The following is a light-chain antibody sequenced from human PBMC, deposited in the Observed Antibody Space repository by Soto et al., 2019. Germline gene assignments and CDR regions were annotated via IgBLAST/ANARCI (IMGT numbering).Light chain of an antibody. CDR3: QQRSNWPIT. V-gene: IGKV3-11*01. J-gene: IGKJ5*01. Sequence: DIVLTQSPATLSLSPGERATLSCRASQSVSSYLAWYQQKPGQAPRLLIYDASNRATGIPARFSGSGSGTDFTLTISRLETEDFAVYYCQQRSNWPITFGQGTRLEIK. CDR1: QSVSSY. CDR2: DAS.